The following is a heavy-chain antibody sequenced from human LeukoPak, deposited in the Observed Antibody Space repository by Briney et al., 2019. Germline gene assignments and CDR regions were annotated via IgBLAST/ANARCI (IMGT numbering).Heavy chain of an antibody. J-gene: IGHJ5*02. CDR3: ARHDYDFWSGYPNWFDP. CDR1: GGSISSYY. V-gene: IGHV4-59*08. Sequence: SETLSLTCTVSGGSISSYYWSWIRQPPGKGLEWIGYIYYSGSTNYNPSLKSRVTISVDTSKNQFSLKLSSVTAADTAVYYCARHDYDFWSGYPNWFDPWGQGTLVTVSS. D-gene: IGHD3-3*01. CDR2: IYYSGST.